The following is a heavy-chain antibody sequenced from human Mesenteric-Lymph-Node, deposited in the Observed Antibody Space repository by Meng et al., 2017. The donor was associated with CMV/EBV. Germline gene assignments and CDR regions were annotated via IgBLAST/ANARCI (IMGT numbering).Heavy chain of an antibody. Sequence: KASGYTFTSYDISWVRRATGQGLEWMGWMNPNGGNTGYAQKFQGRVTMTRNTSISTAYMELRSLRSEDTAVYYCARGSGYSGYDLDYWGQGTLVTVSS. V-gene: IGHV1-8*01. J-gene: IGHJ4*02. CDR2: MNPNGGNT. D-gene: IGHD5-12*01. CDR1: GYTFTSYD. CDR3: ARGSGYSGYDLDY.